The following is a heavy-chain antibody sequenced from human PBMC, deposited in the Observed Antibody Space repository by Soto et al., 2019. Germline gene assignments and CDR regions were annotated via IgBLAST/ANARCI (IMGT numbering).Heavy chain of an antibody. V-gene: IGHV1-69*13. CDR3: AGSYDILAPGGCCWFDP. D-gene: IGHD3-9*01. J-gene: IGHJ5*02. CDR1: GGTFSSYA. CDR2: IIPIFGTA. Sequence: SVKVSCKASGGTFSSYAISWVRQAPGQGLEWMGGIIPIFGTANYAQKFQGRVTITADESTSTAYMELSSLRSEDTAVYYCAGSYDILAPGGCCWFDPWGQGTLVTVSA.